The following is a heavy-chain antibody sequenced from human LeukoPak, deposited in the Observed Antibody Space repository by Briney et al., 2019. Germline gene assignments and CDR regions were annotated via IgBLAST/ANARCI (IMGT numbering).Heavy chain of an antibody. V-gene: IGHV4-59*01. CDR2: IFYSGNT. Sequence: SETLSLTCTVSGGSIRSYYWSWIRQPPGKGLEWIGYIFYSGNTNYNPSLKSRVTISVDTSKNQFSLRLSSVTAADTAVYYCARWTVALHAFDIWDRGTMVAVS. CDR3: ARWTVALHAFDI. J-gene: IGHJ3*02. D-gene: IGHD6-19*01. CDR1: GGSIRSYY.